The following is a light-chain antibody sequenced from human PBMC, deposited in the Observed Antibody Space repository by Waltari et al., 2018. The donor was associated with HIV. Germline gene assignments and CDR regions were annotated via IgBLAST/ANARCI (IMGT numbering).Light chain of an antibody. CDR1: PGVSASH. CDR2: GAS. Sequence: VLTQSPGTQSLSPGERARLSYRASPGVSASHLVWYQQKPGQALRLLIYGASTRATGIPDRFSVRGSGTAFTLTISRLEPEDFAVYYCQQYGGSRNTFGGGTKVEIK. J-gene: IGKJ4*01. CDR3: QQYGGSRNT. V-gene: IGKV3-20*01.